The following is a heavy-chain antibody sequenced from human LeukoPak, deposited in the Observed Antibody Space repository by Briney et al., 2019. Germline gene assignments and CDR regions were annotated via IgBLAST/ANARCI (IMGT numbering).Heavy chain of an antibody. V-gene: IGHV1-2*06. CDR2: INPNSGGT. J-gene: IGHJ4*02. CDR1: GYTFTGYY. CDR3: ARASYYYDSSGYSYYFDY. Sequence: ASVKVSCKASGYTFTGYYMHWVRQAPGQRLEWMGRINPNSGGTNYAQKFQGRVTMTRDTSISTAYMELSRLRSDDTAVYYCARASYYYDSSGYSYYFDYWGQGTLVTVSS. D-gene: IGHD3-22*01.